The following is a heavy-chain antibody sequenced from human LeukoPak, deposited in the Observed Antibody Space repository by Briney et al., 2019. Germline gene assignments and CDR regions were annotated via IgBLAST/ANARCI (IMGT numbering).Heavy chain of an antibody. CDR1: GYTFTDYY. D-gene: IGHD3-3*01. CDR3: ARGWSGPYYFDC. Sequence: ASVKVSCKASGYTFTDYYMHWVRQAPGQGLEWMAWINPYTGGTNYAQRFQGRVTMTRDTSISTAYMELNSLRSDDTAVYYCARGWSGPYYFDCWGQGTLVTVSS. CDR2: INPYTGGT. V-gene: IGHV1-2*02. J-gene: IGHJ4*02.